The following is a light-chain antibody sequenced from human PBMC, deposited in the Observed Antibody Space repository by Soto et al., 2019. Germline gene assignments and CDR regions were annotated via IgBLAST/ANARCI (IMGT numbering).Light chain of an antibody. J-gene: IGLJ3*02. CDR2: DVS. Sequence: QSALTQPASVSGSPGQTITISCTGTGSDLGIYNYVSWYQQHPGKAPKLMIYDVSNRPSGVSIRFSGSKSGTTASLTISGLQAEDEADYYCSSYTTSGIWVFGGGTQLTVL. CDR3: SSYTTSGIWV. V-gene: IGLV2-14*01. CDR1: GSDLGIYNY.